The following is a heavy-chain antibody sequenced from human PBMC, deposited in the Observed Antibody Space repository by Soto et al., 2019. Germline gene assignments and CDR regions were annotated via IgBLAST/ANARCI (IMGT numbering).Heavy chain of an antibody. CDR2: FSDGGSNT. J-gene: IGHJ4*02. CDR1: GFSFSSYA. D-gene: IGHD6-13*01. V-gene: IGHV3-23*01. Sequence: GGSLRLSCAASGFSFSSYAMNWVRQSPGKGLECVSAFSDGGSNTYYTDSVKGRFTISRDNSKNTMFMQMNSLRAEDTAVYYCAILDSSSWYTGYYFDYWGQGTLVTVSS. CDR3: AILDSSSWYTGYYFDY.